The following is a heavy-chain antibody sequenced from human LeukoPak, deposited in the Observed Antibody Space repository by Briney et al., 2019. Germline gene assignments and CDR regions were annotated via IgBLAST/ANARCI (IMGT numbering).Heavy chain of an antibody. V-gene: IGHV4-39*01. CDR1: GGSISSSSYY. Sequence: SETLSLTCTVSGGSISSSSYYWGWIRQPPGKGLEWIGSIYYSGDTYYNPSLKSRVTISVDTSKNQFSLKLSSVTAADTAVYYCARHSGMTTVTAYLDCWGQGTLATVSS. CDR3: ARHSGMTTVTAYLDC. D-gene: IGHD4-17*01. CDR2: IYYSGDT. J-gene: IGHJ4*02.